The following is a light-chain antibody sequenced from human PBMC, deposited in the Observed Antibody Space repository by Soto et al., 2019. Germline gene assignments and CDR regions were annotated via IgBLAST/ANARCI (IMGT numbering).Light chain of an antibody. CDR3: KRCGSSPPWA. Sequence: ETVMTQSPGTLSLSPGERATLSCRASQNVPSLYLAWYPHKPGQAPRLLLYGASNRATGVPDRFSGSGSGTDFTLTISRLEPEDFAVYYCKRCGSSPPWAFGQGTKVEIK. CDR2: GAS. CDR1: QNVPSLY. V-gene: IGKV3-20*01. J-gene: IGKJ1*01.